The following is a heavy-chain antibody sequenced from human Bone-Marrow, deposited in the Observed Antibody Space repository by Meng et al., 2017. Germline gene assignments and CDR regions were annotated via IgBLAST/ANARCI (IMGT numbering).Heavy chain of an antibody. V-gene: IGHV1-46*01. CDR2: INPSGGST. CDR1: GYTFTSYY. CDR3: ARDQAKMEGFDY. D-gene: IGHD5-24*01. Sequence: QVQLVQHGVEVKKPGAIVEVSCNESGYTFTSYYRHWGRQAPGQGLEWMGIINPSGGSTSYAQKFQGRVTMTRDTSTSTVYMELSSLRSEDTAVYYCARDQAKMEGFDYWGQGTLVTVSS. J-gene: IGHJ4*02.